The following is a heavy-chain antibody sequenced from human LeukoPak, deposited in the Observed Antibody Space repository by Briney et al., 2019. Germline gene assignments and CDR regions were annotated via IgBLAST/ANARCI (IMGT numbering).Heavy chain of an antibody. Sequence: GGSLRLSCATSGFIFPDFGIHWVRHAPGKGLEWVAVTWSDGSDNYSDSVKGRFTISRDNSKDAVSLQMNSLRAGDTAVYYCARDAGGGSGWIDTWGQGILVAVSS. D-gene: IGHD6-19*01. J-gene: IGHJ4*02. CDR3: ARDAGGGSGWIDT. CDR2: TWSDGSDN. V-gene: IGHV3-33*01. CDR1: GFIFPDFG.